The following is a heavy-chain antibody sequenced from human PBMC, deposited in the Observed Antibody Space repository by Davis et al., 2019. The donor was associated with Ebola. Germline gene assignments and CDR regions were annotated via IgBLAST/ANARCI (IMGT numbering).Heavy chain of an antibody. V-gene: IGHV3-21*01. D-gene: IGHD4-17*01. J-gene: IGHJ4*02. CDR1: GFTFSSNS. CDR3: ARDAFSVTLFDY. CDR2: ISSSSNYI. Sequence: GESLKISCAASGFTFSSNSMNWVRQAPGKGLEWVSFISSSSNYIYYADSVKGRFTVSRDNAKNSLYLQMNSLRAEDTAVYYCARDAFSVTLFDYWGQGTLVTVSS.